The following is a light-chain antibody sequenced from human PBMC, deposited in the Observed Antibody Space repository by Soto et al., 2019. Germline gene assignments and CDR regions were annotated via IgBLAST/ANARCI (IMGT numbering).Light chain of an antibody. CDR3: QQYGSSPQT. CDR2: SAS. Sequence: EIVLTQSPGTLSLSPGERATLSCRASQSVPYNYLAWYQQRPGQAPRLLVSSASHRPAGIPDRFSGSGSGTDFTLIISGLEPEDFAVYYCQQYGSSPQTFGQGTKVDIK. CDR1: QSVPYNY. J-gene: IGKJ1*01. V-gene: IGKV3-20*01.